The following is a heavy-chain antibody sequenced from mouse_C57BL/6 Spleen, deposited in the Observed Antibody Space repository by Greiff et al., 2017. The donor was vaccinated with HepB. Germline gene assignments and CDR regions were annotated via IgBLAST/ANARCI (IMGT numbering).Heavy chain of an antibody. J-gene: IGHJ2*01. CDR1: GFTFSSYA. Sequence: DVMLVESGGGLVKPGGSLKLSCAASGFTFSSYAMSWVRQTPEKRLEWVATISDGGSYTYYPDNVKGRFTISRDNAKNNLYLQMSHLKSEDTAMYYCARERNWEGFDYWGKGTTLTVSS. CDR3: ARERNWEGFDY. D-gene: IGHD4-1*01. CDR2: ISDGGSYT. V-gene: IGHV5-4*01.